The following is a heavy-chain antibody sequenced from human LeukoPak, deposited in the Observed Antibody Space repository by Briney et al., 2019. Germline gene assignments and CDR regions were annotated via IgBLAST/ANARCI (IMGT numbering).Heavy chain of an antibody. Sequence: SETLSLTCTVSGGSISSYYWSWIRQPAGKGLEWIGRIYTSGSTNYNPSLKSRVTMSVDTSKNQLSLKLSSVTAADTAVYYCARGDYYDSSGIFHGPYWYFDLWGRGTLVTVSS. CDR3: ARGDYYDSSGIFHGPYWYFDL. D-gene: IGHD3-22*01. CDR1: GGSISSYY. V-gene: IGHV4-4*07. J-gene: IGHJ2*01. CDR2: IYTSGST.